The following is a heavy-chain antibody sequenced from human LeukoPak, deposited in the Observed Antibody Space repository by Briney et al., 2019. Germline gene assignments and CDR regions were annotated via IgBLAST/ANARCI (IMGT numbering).Heavy chain of an antibody. Sequence: SMTISCTGSGYSFTNYWISWVRQMPRKGLEWMGRIDPSDSYTKYSPSFEGHVTISVDKSISTAFLQWNGLKASDSAMYYCATGASKVTTDFANYWGQGSQVADSS. V-gene: IGHV5-10-1*01. J-gene: IGHJ4*02. CDR3: ATGASKVTTDFANY. CDR2: IDPSDSYT. D-gene: IGHD4-17*01. CDR1: GYSFTNYW.